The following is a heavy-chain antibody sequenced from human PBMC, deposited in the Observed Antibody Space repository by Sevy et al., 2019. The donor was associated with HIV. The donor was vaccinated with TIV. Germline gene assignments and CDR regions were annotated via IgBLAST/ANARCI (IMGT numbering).Heavy chain of an antibody. CDR1: GFTFSSYT. V-gene: IGHV3-23*01. CDR3: AKDPYYYDSSGYPDVYFDL. Sequence: GGSLRLSCAASGFTFSSYTMSWVRQAPGKGLEWVSAISGSGGSRYYADSVKGRFIISRDNSKNTRNLQMNSLRAEDTAVYYCAKDPYYYDSSGYPDVYFDLWGRGTLVTVSS. D-gene: IGHD3-22*01. CDR2: ISGSGGSR. J-gene: IGHJ2*01.